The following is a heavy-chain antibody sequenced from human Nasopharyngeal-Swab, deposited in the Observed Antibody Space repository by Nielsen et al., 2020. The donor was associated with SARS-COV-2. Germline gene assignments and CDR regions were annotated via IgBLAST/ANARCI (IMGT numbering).Heavy chain of an antibody. V-gene: IGHV4-30-4*08. Sequence: SETLSLTCTVSGGSISSGDYYWSWIRQPPGKGLEWIGYIYYSGSTYYNPSLKSRVTISVATSKNQFSLKLSSVTAADTAVYYCARTDGYSYGYYFDYWGQGTLVTVSS. J-gene: IGHJ4*02. CDR1: GGSISSGDYY. CDR2: IYYSGST. D-gene: IGHD5-18*01. CDR3: ARTDGYSYGYYFDY.